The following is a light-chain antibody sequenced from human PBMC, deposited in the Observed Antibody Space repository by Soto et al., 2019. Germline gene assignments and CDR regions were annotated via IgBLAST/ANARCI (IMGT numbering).Light chain of an antibody. V-gene: IGKV1-5*03. CDR3: QQYGSSPWT. CDR2: QAS. Sequence: DIQMTQSPATLSASLGDRVTITCRASQSISSWLAWYQQKPGKAPKLLIYQASSLESGVPSRFRGSGSGTEFTLTISRLEPEDFEVYYCQQYGSSPWTFGQGTKVDIK. J-gene: IGKJ1*01. CDR1: QSISSW.